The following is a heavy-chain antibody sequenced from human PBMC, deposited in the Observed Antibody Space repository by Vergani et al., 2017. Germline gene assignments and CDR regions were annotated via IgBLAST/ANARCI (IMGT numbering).Heavy chain of an antibody. V-gene: IGHV4-38-2*01. CDR1: GYSISSGYY. D-gene: IGHD1-26*01. J-gene: IGHJ6*02. Sequence: QVRLEESGPGLVKPSETLSLTCAVSGYSISSGYYWGWIRQPPGKGLEWIGSIYHSGSTYYNPSLKSRVTISVDTSKNQFSLKLSSVTAADTAVYYCARHDWVGGSSFYYYGMDVWGQGTTVTVSS. CDR3: ARHDWVGGSSFYYYGMDV. CDR2: IYHSGST.